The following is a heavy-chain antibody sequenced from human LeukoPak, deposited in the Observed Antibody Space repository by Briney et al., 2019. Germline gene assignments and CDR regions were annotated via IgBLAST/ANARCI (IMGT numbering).Heavy chain of an antibody. Sequence: PSETLSLTCAVYGGSFSGYYWSWIRQPPGKGLEWIGEINHSGSTNYNPSLKSRVTISVDTSKNQFSLKLSSVTAADTAVYYCARAELVEGIDYWGQGTLATVSS. CDR1: GGSFSGYY. CDR3: ARAELVEGIDY. J-gene: IGHJ4*02. D-gene: IGHD6-6*01. CDR2: INHSGST. V-gene: IGHV4-34*01.